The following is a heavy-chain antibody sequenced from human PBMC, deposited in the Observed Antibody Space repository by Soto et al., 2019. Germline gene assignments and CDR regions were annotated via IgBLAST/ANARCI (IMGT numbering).Heavy chain of an antibody. D-gene: IGHD3-22*01. V-gene: IGHV3-30*18. CDR1: GFTFSSYG. J-gene: IGHJ4*02. CDR3: AKDRRPRSVVVVITTVDY. Sequence: QVQLVESGGGVVQPGRSLRLSCAASGFTFSSYGMHWVRQAPGKGLAWVAVISYDGSNKYYADSVKGRFTISRDNSKNTLYLQMNSLRAEDTAVYYCAKDRRPRSVVVVITTVDYWGQGTLVTVSS. CDR2: ISYDGSNK.